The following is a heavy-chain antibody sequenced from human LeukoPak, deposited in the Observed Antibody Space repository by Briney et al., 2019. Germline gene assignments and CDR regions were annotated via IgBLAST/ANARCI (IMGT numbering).Heavy chain of an antibody. J-gene: IGHJ4*02. Sequence: PSETLSLTCTVSGGSITSNYHYWGWIRQPPGKGLEWMGNIYHGGPTYYSPSLQSRITISVDTSKNQFYVKLRSVTAADTAVYYCARLLVSSYYSFDSWGQGTLVTVSS. CDR3: ARLLVSSYYSFDS. V-gene: IGHV4-39*01. CDR1: GGSITSNYHY. D-gene: IGHD3-22*01. CDR2: IYHGGPT.